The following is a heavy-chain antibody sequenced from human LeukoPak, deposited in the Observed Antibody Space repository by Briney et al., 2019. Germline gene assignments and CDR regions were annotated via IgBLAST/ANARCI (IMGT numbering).Heavy chain of an antibody. CDR3: AKPPKAAPLFYFDY. CDR1: GFTFSDYY. CDR2: ISSSGSTI. D-gene: IGHD6-6*01. Sequence: PGGSLRLSCAASGFTFSDYYMSWIRQAPGKGLEWVSYISSSGSTIYYADSVKGRFTISRDNSKNTLYLQMNSLRAEDTAVYYCAKPPKAAPLFYFDYWGQGTLVTVSS. V-gene: IGHV3-11*04. J-gene: IGHJ4*02.